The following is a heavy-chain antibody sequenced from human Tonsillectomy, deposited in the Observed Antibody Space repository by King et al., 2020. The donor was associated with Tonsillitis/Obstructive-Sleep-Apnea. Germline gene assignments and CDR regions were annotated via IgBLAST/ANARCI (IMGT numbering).Heavy chain of an antibody. V-gene: IGHV4-34*01. CDR1: GGAFSGYY. J-gene: IGHJ4*02. CDR3: ARRNPVAGTGY. D-gene: IGHD6-19*01. Sequence: VQLQQWGAGLLKPSETLSLTCAVYGGAFSGYYWSWIRQPPGKGLEWIGEINHSGSTNYNPSLKSRVTISVDTSKNQFSLKLSSVTAADTAVYYCARRNPVAGTGYWGQGTLVTVSS. CDR2: INHSGST.